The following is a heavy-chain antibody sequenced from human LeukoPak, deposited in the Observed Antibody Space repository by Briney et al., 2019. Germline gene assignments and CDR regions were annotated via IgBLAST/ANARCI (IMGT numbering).Heavy chain of an antibody. CDR1: GYRFTDDY. CDR3: ARSGASKKKLEPTLFDY. CDR2: INPNSGGT. V-gene: IGHV1-2*02. Sequence: ASVKVSCKASGYRFTDDYMHWVRQAPGQGLEWMGWINPNSGGTNYAQKFQGRVTMTRDTSISTAYMELSRLRSDDTAVYYCARSGASKKKLEPTLFDYWGQGTLVTVSS. D-gene: IGHD1-1*01. J-gene: IGHJ4*02.